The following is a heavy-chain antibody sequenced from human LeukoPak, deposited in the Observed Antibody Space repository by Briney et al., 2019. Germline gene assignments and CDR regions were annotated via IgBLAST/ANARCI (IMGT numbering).Heavy chain of an antibody. D-gene: IGHD4-17*01. V-gene: IGHV1-8*01. CDR3: ARASIHGDYVFYY. CDR1: GYTFTSYD. J-gene: IGHJ4*02. CDR2: MNPNSGNT. Sequence: ASVTVSCMASGYTFTSYDINWVRQAAGQGLEWMGWMNPNSGNTGYAQKFQGRVTMTRNTSISTAYMELSSLRSEDTAVYYCARASIHGDYVFYYWGRGTLVTVSS.